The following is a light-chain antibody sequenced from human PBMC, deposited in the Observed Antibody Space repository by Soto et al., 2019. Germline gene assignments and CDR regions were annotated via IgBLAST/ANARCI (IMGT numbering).Light chain of an antibody. J-gene: IGKJ1*01. CDR1: QSVSSN. CDR3: QQYNGWPWT. V-gene: IGKV3-15*01. CDR2: GAS. Sequence: EIVMTQSPATLSVSPGERATLSCRASQSVSSNFAWYLQRPGQAPRLLMYGASTRATDIPARFSGSGSGTEFTLTITGLQSEDFAVYYCQQYNGWPWTFGLGTKVDIK.